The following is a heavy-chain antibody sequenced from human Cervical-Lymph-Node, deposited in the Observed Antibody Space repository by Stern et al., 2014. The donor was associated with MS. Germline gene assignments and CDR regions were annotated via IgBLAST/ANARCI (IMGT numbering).Heavy chain of an antibody. J-gene: IGHJ4*02. V-gene: IGHV5-51*03. CDR3: ARSPATPSGYDRFDY. Sequence: MQLVQSGAEVKKPGESLKISCEASGYLFDDYWIGWVRQMSGRGLELVAIIFPRDSNTRYSPSVQGQVTISADQSISTAYLQWSSRKASATAIYYCARSPATPSGYDRFDYWGQGALVTVSS. D-gene: IGHD5-12*01. CDR2: IFPRDSNT. CDR1: GYLFDDYW.